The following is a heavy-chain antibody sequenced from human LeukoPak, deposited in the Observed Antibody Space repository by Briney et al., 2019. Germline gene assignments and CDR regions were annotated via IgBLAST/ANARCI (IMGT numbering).Heavy chain of an antibody. J-gene: IGHJ4*02. Sequence: QPGGSLRLSCAASGFTFSSYEMNWVRQAPGKGLEWVSYISSSGSTIYYADSVKGRFTIYRDNAKNSLYLKMNSQRAEDKAFYYCARERGYSYCSDYWGQGTLGTVSS. V-gene: IGHV3-48*03. D-gene: IGHD5-18*01. CDR2: ISSSGSTI. CDR1: GFTFSSYE. CDR3: ARERGYSYCSDY.